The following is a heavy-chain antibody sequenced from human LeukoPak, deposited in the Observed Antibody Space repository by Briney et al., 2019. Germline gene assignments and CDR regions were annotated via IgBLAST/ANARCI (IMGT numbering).Heavy chain of an antibody. J-gene: IGHJ6*03. D-gene: IGHD2-2*03. CDR2: INHSGST. CDR1: GGSFSGYY. V-gene: IGHV4-34*01. Sequence: SETLSLTCAVYGGSFSGYYWSWIRQPPGKGLEWIGEINHSGSTNYNPSLKSRVTISVVTSKNQFSLKLSSVTAADTAVYYCARGRGYCSSTSCYKNYYYMDVWAKGPRSPSP. CDR3: ARGRGYCSSTSCYKNYYYMDV.